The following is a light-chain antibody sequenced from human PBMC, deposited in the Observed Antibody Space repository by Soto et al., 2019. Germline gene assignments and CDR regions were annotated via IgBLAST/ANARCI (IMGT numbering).Light chain of an antibody. Sequence: QSALTQPRSVSGSHGQSVTISCTGTSSDVGGYNYVSWYQQHPGKAPKLMIYDVSEQPSGVPDRFSGSKSGNTASLTISGLQAEDEADYYCCSYAGSFYVFGTGTKLTVL. CDR1: SSDVGGYNY. J-gene: IGLJ1*01. CDR3: CSYAGSFYV. V-gene: IGLV2-11*01. CDR2: DVS.